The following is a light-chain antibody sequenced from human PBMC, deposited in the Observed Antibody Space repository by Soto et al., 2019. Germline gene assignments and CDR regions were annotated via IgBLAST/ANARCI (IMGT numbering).Light chain of an antibody. CDR2: DNN. Sequence: QSVLTQPPSVSAAPGQKVTISCSGSSSNIGSNYVSWYQQLPGTAPKLLIYDNNKRPSGIPDRFSGSKSASSATLGITGLQTGDEADYYCGTWDSSLSIVVFGGGTKVTVL. CDR1: SSNIGSNY. J-gene: IGLJ2*01. V-gene: IGLV1-51*01. CDR3: GTWDSSLSIVV.